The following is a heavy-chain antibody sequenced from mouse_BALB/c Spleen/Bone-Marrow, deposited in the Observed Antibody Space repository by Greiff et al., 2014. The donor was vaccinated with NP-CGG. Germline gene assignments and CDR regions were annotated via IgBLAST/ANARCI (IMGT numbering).Heavy chain of an antibody. J-gene: IGHJ4*01. Sequence: EVQGVESGGGLVQPGGSRKLSCAASGFTFSNFGMHWIRQAPEKGLEWVAYITSDSTIIYYADTVRGRFTISRDNPKNTLFLQMTSLRSEDSAMYYCAREDYDSPVGYWGHGTSVTVSS. D-gene: IGHD2-4*01. CDR2: ITSDSTII. CDR3: AREDYDSPVGY. V-gene: IGHV5-17*02. CDR1: GFTFSNFG.